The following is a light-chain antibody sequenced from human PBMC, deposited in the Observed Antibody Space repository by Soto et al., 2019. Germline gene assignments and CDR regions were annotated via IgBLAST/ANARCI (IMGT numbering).Light chain of an antibody. CDR2: AAS. Sequence: AIRMTQSPSSFSASTGDRVTITCRASQDISSYLAWYQQKPGKAPKLLIYAASTLQSGVPSRFSGSGSGTDFTLTMSCLQSEDFATYYCQQYYSYPRTFGQGTKVEIK. CDR1: QDISSY. CDR3: QQYYSYPRT. V-gene: IGKV1-8*01. J-gene: IGKJ1*01.